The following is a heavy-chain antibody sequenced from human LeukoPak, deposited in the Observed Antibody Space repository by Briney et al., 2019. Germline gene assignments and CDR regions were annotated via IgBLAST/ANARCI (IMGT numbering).Heavy chain of an antibody. J-gene: IGHJ4*02. CDR1: GFTFSSYS. CDR3: ARGNIGYCSSTSCYEGDY. D-gene: IGHD2-2*01. Sequence: GGSLRLSCAASGFTFSSYSMNWVRRAPGKGLEWVSYISISSSTIYYADSVKGRVTISRDNAKNSLYLQMNSLRAEDTAVYYCARGNIGYCSSTSCYEGDYWGQGTLVTVSS. V-gene: IGHV3-48*01. CDR2: ISISSSTI.